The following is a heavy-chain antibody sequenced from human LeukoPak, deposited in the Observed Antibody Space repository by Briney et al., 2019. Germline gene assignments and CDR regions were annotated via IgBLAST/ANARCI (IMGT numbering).Heavy chain of an antibody. D-gene: IGHD6-19*01. CDR1: GFTFSSYS. V-gene: IGHV3-48*02. Sequence: GGSLRLSCAASGFTFSSYSMNWVRQAPGKGLEWVSYISSSSSTIYYADPVKGRFTISRDNAKNSLCLQMNSLRDEDTAVYYCARQVGPYSSGWHRGNYWGQGALVTVSS. CDR3: ARQVGPYSSGWHRGNY. CDR2: ISSSSSTI. J-gene: IGHJ4*02.